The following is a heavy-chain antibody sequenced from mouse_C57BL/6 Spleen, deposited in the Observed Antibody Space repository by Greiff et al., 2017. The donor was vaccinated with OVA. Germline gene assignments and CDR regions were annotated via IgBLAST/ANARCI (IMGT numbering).Heavy chain of an antibody. CDR1: GFTFSSYA. J-gene: IGHJ2*01. D-gene: IGHD2-4*01. V-gene: IGHV5-4*01. Sequence: EVKLVESGGGLVKPGGSLKLSCAASGFTFSSYAMSWVRQTPEKRLEWVATISDGCSYTYYPDNVKGRFTITRDNAKNNLYLQMSHLKSEDTAMYYCARDTSTMITTWYFDYWGQGTTLTVSS. CDR3: ARDTSTMITTWYFDY. CDR2: ISDGCSYT.